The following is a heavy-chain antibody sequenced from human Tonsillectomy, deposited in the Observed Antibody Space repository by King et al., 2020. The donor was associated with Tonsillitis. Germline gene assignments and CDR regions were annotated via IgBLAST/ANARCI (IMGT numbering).Heavy chain of an antibody. CDR1: GGSVGIVGYY. Sequence: VQLQESGPGLVKPSETLSLTCTVSGGSVGIVGYYWSWIRQPPGKGLEWIGNIYHSGITTYNPSLESRVTISIDTPNNQFSLRLGSVTTADTAMYYCARDVSHPNPFDSWGLGALVTVSS. CDR2: IYHSGIT. D-gene: IGHD1-14*01. CDR3: ARDVSHPNPFDS. J-gene: IGHJ4*02. V-gene: IGHV4-61*08.